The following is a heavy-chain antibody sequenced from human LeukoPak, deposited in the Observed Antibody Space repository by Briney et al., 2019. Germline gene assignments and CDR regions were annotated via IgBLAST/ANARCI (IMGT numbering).Heavy chain of an antibody. CDR2: INSDGSST. Sequence: GGSLRLSCAASGFTFSNYWMHWVRQAPGKGLVGVSRINSDGSSTSYADSVKGRFTISRDNAKNTLYLQMNSLRAEDTAVYYCASGDYGDLFQHWGQGTLVTVSS. CDR1: GFTFSNYW. J-gene: IGHJ1*01. V-gene: IGHV3-74*01. D-gene: IGHD4-17*01. CDR3: ASGDYGDLFQH.